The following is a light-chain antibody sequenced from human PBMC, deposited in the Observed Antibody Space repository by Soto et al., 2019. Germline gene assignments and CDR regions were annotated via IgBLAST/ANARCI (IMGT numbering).Light chain of an antibody. V-gene: IGKV3-20*01. Sequence: EIVLTQSPGTLSLSPGERATLSCRASQSVSSSYLAGYQQKPGQAPRLLIYGASSRATGIPDRFSGSGSGTDFTLTISRLEPEDFAVYYCQQYGSSLTWTFGQGTKVDSK. J-gene: IGKJ1*01. CDR1: QSVSSSY. CDR2: GAS. CDR3: QQYGSSLTWT.